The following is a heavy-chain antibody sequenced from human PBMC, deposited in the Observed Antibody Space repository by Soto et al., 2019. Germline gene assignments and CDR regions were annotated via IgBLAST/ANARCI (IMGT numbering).Heavy chain of an antibody. J-gene: IGHJ6*02. CDR2: INPNSGGT. V-gene: IGHV1-2*04. D-gene: IGHD4-17*01. CDR3: SRDGYGAPVYYGMDV. CDR1: GYTFTGYY. Sequence: ASVKVSCKASGYTFTGYYMHWVRQAPGQGLEWMGWINPNSGGTNYAQKFQGWVTMTRDTSISTAYMELSRLRSDDTAVYYCSRDGYGAPVYYGMDVWGQGTKVTVSS.